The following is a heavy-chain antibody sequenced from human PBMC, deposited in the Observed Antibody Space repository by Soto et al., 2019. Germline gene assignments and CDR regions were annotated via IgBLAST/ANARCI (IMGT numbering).Heavy chain of an antibody. CDR1: GASLDSDY. CDR3: DRFIYKSGFNWFDP. V-gene: IGHV4-59*03. J-gene: IGHJ5*02. Sequence: SETLSLTCTVSGASLDSDYWSWIRQSPGKGLEWIGYTYHMGGTDYNPSLTSRVTISIDECTNQLPRNLRSVTAADMAVYFCDRFIYKSGFNWFDPWGQGTLVTVS. D-gene: IGHD5-12*01. CDR2: TYHMGGT.